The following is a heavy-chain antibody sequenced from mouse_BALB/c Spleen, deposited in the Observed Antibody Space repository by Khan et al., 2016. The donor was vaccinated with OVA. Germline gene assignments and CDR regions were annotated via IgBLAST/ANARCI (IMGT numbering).Heavy chain of an antibody. CDR3: AIRDYFDY. J-gene: IGHJ2*01. V-gene: IGHV1S137*01. CDR1: GYTFTDYS. Sequence: QVQLQQSGPELVRPGVSVKISCKGSGYTFTDYSMHWVKQSHAKSLEWIGVISTDSVNTNYNQKFKGKATLTVDKSSSTAYMELARMTSEDSAIYYCAIRDYFDYWGKGTTLTVSS. CDR2: ISTDSVNT.